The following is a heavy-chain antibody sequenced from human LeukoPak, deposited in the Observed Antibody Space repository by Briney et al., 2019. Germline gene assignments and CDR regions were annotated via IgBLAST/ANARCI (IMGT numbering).Heavy chain of an antibody. D-gene: IGHD2-2*02. V-gene: IGHV5-51*01. CDR3: ARLACSSTSCHSGSSYYFDY. J-gene: IGHJ4*02. CDR1: GYSFTSYW. Sequence: GESLKISCKGSGYSFTSYWIGWVRQMPGKGLEWMGIIYLGDSETRYRPSFQGQVTISVDKSISIAFLQWSSLKASDTAIYYCARLACSSTSCHSGSSYYFDYWGQGTLVTVSS. CDR2: IYLGDSET.